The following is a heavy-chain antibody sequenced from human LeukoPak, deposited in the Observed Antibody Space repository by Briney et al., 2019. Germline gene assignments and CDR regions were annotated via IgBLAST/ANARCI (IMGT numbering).Heavy chain of an antibody. CDR2: INTNTGNP. Sequence: ASVKVSCKASGYTFTSYAMNWVRQAPGQGLEWMGWINTNTGNPTYAQGFTGRFVFSLDTSVSTAYLQISSLKAEDTAVYYCARDRNDPTYYDFWGGYPNYYYYYGMDVWGQGTTVTVSS. D-gene: IGHD3-3*01. CDR1: GYTFTSYA. CDR3: ARDRNDPTYYDFWGGYPNYYYYYGMDV. V-gene: IGHV7-4-1*02. J-gene: IGHJ6*02.